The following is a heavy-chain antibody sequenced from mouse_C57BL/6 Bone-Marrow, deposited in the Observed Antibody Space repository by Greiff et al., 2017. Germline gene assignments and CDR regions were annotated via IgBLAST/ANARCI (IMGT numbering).Heavy chain of an antibody. CDR3: AITTVVATLDFDY. Sequence: QVQLQQPGAELVKPGASVKVSCKASGYTFTSYWMHWVKQRPGQGLEWIGRIHPSDSDTNYNQKFKGKATLTVDKSSSTAYMELRSLTSEDSAVYYCAITTVVATLDFDYWGQGTTLTVSS. CDR2: IHPSDSDT. J-gene: IGHJ2*01. D-gene: IGHD1-1*01. V-gene: IGHV1-74*01. CDR1: GYTFTSYW.